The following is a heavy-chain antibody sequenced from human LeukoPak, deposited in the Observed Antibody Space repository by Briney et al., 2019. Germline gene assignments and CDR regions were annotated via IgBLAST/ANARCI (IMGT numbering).Heavy chain of an antibody. Sequence: PGGSLRLSCAASGFTFSSYAMHWVRQAPGKGLEWVAVISYDGSNKYYADSVKGRFTISRDNAKNSLYLQMNSLRDEDTAVYYCAREGPYYDILTGPFDYWGQGTLVTVSS. V-gene: IGHV3-30-3*01. J-gene: IGHJ4*02. CDR2: ISYDGSNK. CDR1: GFTFSSYA. CDR3: AREGPYYDILTGPFDY. D-gene: IGHD3-9*01.